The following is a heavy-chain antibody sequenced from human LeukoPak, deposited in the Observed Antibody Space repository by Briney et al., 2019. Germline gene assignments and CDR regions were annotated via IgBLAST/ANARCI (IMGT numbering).Heavy chain of an antibody. Sequence: SETLSLTCTVSGGSISSYYWSWIRQPPGKGLEWIGYIYYSGSTNYNPSLKSRVTISVDTSKNQFSLKLSSVTAADTAVYYCARGGGVRGALGYWGQGTLVSVSS. CDR1: GGSISSYY. CDR2: IYYSGST. CDR3: ARGGGVRGALGY. J-gene: IGHJ4*02. D-gene: IGHD3-10*01. V-gene: IGHV4-59*08.